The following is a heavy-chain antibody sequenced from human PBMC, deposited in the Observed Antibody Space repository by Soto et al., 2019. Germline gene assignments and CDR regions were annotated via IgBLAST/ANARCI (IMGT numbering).Heavy chain of an antibody. Sequence: EVQLVESGGGLVKPGGSLRLSCAAAGFTFSSYSMNCVRQAPGKGQEWVSCISSSSSYIYYADSVKGRFTISRDNAKNSLYLQMNSLRAEDTSVYYCARDQPGYSYGYGLGYWGQGTLVTVSS. D-gene: IGHD5-18*01. CDR3: ARDQPGYSYGYGLGY. J-gene: IGHJ4*02. CDR2: ISSSSSYI. CDR1: GFTFSSYS. V-gene: IGHV3-21*01.